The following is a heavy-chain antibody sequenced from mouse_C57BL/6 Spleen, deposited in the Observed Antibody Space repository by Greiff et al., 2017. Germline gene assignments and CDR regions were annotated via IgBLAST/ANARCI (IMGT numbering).Heavy chain of an antibody. CDR3: TRGGLFTTVLDF. CDR2: IDPETGGT. CDR1: GYTFTDYE. V-gene: IGHV1-15*01. Sequence: VQLQQSGAELVRPGASVTLSCKASGYTFTDYEMHWVKQTPVHGLEWIGAIDPETGGTAYNQKFKGKAILTADKSSSTAYMELRSLTSEDSAVYYCTRGGLFTTVLDFWGQGTTLTVSS. D-gene: IGHD1-1*01. J-gene: IGHJ2*01.